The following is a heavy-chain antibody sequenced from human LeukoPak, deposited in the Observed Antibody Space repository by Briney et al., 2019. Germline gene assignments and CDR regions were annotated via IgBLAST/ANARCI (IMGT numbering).Heavy chain of an antibody. CDR1: GYTFTSYA. Sequence: ASVKVSCKASGYTFTSYAMHWVRQAPGQRLEWMGWINAGNGNTKYSQKFQGRVTITRDTSASTAYMELSSLRSDDTAVYYCARDLAKVLLWFGDPSDAFDIWGQGTMVTVSS. J-gene: IGHJ3*02. CDR2: INAGNGNT. D-gene: IGHD3-10*01. V-gene: IGHV1-3*01. CDR3: ARDLAKVLLWFGDPSDAFDI.